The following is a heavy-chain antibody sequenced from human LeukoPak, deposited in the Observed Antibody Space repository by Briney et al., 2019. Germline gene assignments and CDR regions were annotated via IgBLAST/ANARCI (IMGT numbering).Heavy chain of an antibody. CDR3: AREYYDSSGLDY. CDR1: GGFISSYY. Sequence: KPSETLSLTSTVSGGFISSYYWSCIRQPPRKGLEWVGYVYYSGSTNYNPSLKSRVTMSVDTSKNQFSLKLNSVTAADTAVYYCAREYYDSSGLDYWGQGTLVTVSS. J-gene: IGHJ4*02. V-gene: IGHV4-59*01. D-gene: IGHD3-22*01. CDR2: VYYSGST.